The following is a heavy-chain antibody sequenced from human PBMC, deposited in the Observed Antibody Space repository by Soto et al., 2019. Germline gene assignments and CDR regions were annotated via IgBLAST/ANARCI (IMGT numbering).Heavy chain of an antibody. Sequence: EVQLVESGGGLVRPGGSLRLSCAASGFTFDSYDMHWVHQAAGKPLEWVSSIGTVGDTYYQDSVKGRFTFSRDNGKSSLSLQMNSLRVEDTAIYFCARGAPTGSFLFDYWGQGILVAVSS. CDR2: IGTVGDT. CDR3: ARGAPTGSFLFDY. J-gene: IGHJ4*02. CDR1: GFTFDSYD. D-gene: IGHD1-26*01. V-gene: IGHV3-13*01.